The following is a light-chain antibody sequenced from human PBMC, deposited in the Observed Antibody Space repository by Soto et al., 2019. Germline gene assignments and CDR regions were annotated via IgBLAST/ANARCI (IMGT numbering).Light chain of an antibody. CDR2: LGS. CDR3: MQALQTPYT. CDR1: QSLLHSNGYNY. J-gene: IGKJ2*01. Sequence: DIVMTQSPLSLPVTPGEPASISCRSSQSLLHSNGYNYLDWYLQKPGQSPQLLIYLGSNRASGVPDRFSGSGSGTDFTLKISRVEAEDVGVYYCMQALQTPYTFGQGTKLMIK. V-gene: IGKV2-28*01.